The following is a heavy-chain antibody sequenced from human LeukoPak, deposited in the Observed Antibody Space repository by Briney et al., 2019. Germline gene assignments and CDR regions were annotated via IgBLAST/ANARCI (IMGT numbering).Heavy chain of an antibody. CDR1: GFTFSNAW. CDR2: IKSKTDGGTT. J-gene: IGHJ4*02. V-gene: IGHV3-15*01. D-gene: IGHD5-24*01. CDR3: TTGGYGYNYL. Sequence: PGGSLRLSCAASGFTFSNAWMSWVRQAPGKGLEWVGSIKSKTDGGTTDYAAPVKGRFTISRDDSKNTLYLQMNSLKTEDTAVYYCTTGGYGYNYLWGQGTLVTVSS.